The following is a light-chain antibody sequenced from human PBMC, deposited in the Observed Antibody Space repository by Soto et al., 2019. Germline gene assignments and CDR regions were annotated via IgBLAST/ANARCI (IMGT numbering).Light chain of an antibody. V-gene: IGKV3-15*01. CDR1: RSVSSH. CDR2: GAS. CDR3: QQYDDWPPWT. J-gene: IGKJ1*01. Sequence: EIVMTQSPATLSVSPGERATLSCRASRSVSSHLAWYQQRPGQAPRLLIYGASTRATGIPARFSGSGSGTEFTLTISSLQSEDFAVYYCQQYDDWPPWTFGQGTMVDIK.